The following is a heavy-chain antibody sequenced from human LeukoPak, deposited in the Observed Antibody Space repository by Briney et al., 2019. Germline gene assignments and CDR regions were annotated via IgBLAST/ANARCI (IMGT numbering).Heavy chain of an antibody. D-gene: IGHD4-17*01. CDR2: IYYSGST. Sequence: SQTLSLTCTVSGGSISSGGYYWSWIRQHPGKGLEWIGYIYYSGSTYYNPSLKSRVTISVDTPKNQFSLKLSSVTAADTAVYYCARDEATTDAFDIWGQGTMVTVSS. CDR3: ARDEATTDAFDI. J-gene: IGHJ3*02. V-gene: IGHV4-31*03. CDR1: GGSISSGGYY.